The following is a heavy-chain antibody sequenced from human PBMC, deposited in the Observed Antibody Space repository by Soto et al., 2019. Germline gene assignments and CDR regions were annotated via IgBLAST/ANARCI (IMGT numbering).Heavy chain of an antibody. CDR3: TRHDSNYDFWSGSPPRYGMDV. D-gene: IGHD3-3*01. V-gene: IGHV3-73*01. Sequence: EVQLVESGGGLVQPGGSLKLSCAASGFTFSGSAMHWVRQASGKGLEWVGRIRSKANSYATAYAASVKGRFTISRDDSKNTAYLQTNSLKTEDTAVYYCTRHDSNYDFWSGSPPRYGMDVWGQGTTVTVSS. J-gene: IGHJ6*02. CDR2: IRSKANSYAT. CDR1: GFTFSGSA.